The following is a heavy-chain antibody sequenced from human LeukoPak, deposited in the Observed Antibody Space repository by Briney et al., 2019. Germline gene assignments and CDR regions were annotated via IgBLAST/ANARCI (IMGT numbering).Heavy chain of an antibody. J-gene: IGHJ4*02. D-gene: IGHD1-26*01. V-gene: IGHV3-7*03. Sequence: GGSLKLSCAASGFTFSSYEMNWVRQAPGKGLEWVANIKQDGSEKYHVDSVKGRFTISRDNAKNSLYLQMNSLRAEDTAVYYCAREDSGRRCFDYWGQGTLVTVSS. CDR1: GFTFSSYE. CDR3: AREDSGRRCFDY. CDR2: IKQDGSEK.